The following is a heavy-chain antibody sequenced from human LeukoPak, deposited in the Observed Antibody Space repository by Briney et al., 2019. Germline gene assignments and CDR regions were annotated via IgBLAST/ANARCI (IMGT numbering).Heavy chain of an antibody. D-gene: IGHD6-13*01. CDR2: MNPNSGNT. J-gene: IGHJ6*03. CDR1: GYTFTSYD. V-gene: IGHV1-8*01. Sequence: ASVTVSCTASGYTFTSYDINWVRQAPGQGLEWMGWMNPNSGNTGYAQKFQGRVTMTRNTSISTAYMELSSLRSEDTAVYYCARERAAAGYYYYYYMDVWGKGTTVTVSS. CDR3: ARERAAAGYYYYYYMDV.